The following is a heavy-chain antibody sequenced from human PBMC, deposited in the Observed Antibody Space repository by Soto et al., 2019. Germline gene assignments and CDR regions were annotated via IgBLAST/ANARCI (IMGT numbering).Heavy chain of an antibody. Sequence: GGSLRLCCAASGFTFSSYGMHWVRQAPGKGLEWVAVISYDGSNKYYADSVKGRFTISRDNSKNTLYLQMNSLRAEDTAVYYCARATTGLGPYYYYYYGMDVWGQGTTVTVSS. CDR3: ARATTGLGPYYYYYYGMDV. CDR2: ISYDGSNK. J-gene: IGHJ6*02. D-gene: IGHD4-4*01. CDR1: GFTFSSYG. V-gene: IGHV3-30*03.